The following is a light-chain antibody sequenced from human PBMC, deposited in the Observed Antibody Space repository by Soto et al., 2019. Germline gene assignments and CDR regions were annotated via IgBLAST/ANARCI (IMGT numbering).Light chain of an antibody. CDR2: AAS. CDR3: QQYDRSPRT. CDR1: EGVSSMF. V-gene: IGKV3-20*01. Sequence: IVLTQSPGTLSLSPGDRATLSCRASEGVSSMFLAWYQQKPGQAPRLLIYAASTRATGIPDRFSGGGSGTDFTLTISRLEPEDFAVYYCQQYDRSPRTCGQGNKVEVK. J-gene: IGKJ1*01.